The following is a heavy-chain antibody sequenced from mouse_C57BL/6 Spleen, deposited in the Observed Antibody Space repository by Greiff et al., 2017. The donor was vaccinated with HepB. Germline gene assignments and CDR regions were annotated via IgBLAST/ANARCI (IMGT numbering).Heavy chain of an antibody. CDR3: ARGYYSTSYYAMDY. V-gene: IGHV1-20*01. D-gene: IGHD2-5*01. CDR1: GYSFTGYF. J-gene: IGHJ4*01. CDR2: INPYNGDT. Sequence: VQLQQSGPELVKPGDSVKISCKASGYSFTGYFMNWVMQSHGKSLEWIGRINPYNGDTFYNQKFKGKAKLTVDKSSSTAHMELRSLTSEDSAVYYCARGYYSTSYYAMDYWGQGTSVTVSS.